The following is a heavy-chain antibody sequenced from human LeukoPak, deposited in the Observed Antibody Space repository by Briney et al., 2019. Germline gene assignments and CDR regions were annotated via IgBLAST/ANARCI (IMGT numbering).Heavy chain of an antibody. Sequence: ASVKVSCKASGGTFISYAISWVRQAPGQGLEWMGRIIPILGIANYAQKFQGRVTITADKSTSTAYVELSSLRSEDTAVYYCARDEYQLLLYYYYGMDVWGQGTTVTVSS. D-gene: IGHD2-2*01. V-gene: IGHV1-69*04. J-gene: IGHJ6*02. CDR3: ARDEYQLLLYYYYGMDV. CDR1: GGTFISYA. CDR2: IIPILGIA.